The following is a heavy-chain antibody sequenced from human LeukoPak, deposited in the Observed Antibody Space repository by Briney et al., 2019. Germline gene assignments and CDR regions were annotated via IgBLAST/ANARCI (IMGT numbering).Heavy chain of an antibody. CDR1: GYTFTGYY. CDR3: ARVAMVRGVLSGMDV. J-gene: IGHJ6*02. D-gene: IGHD3-10*01. Sequence: ASVKVSCKASGYTFTGYYMHWVRQAPGQGLEWMGRINPNSGGTNYAQKFQGWVTMTRDTSISTAYMELSRLRSDDTAVYYCARVAMVRGVLSGMDVWGQGTTVTVSS. V-gene: IGHV1-2*04. CDR2: INPNSGGT.